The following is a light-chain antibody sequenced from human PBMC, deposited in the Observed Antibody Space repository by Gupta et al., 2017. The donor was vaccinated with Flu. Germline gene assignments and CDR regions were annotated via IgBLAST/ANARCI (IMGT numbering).Light chain of an antibody. V-gene: IGKV3-15*01. CDR1: QNVRNN. J-gene: IGKJ1*01. CDR3: QEYNSWPPWT. CDR2: YAS. Sequence: VTLSVSPGERVTLSCRASQNVRNNVAWYQHKSGQAPRLLIYYASTRATGLPARFSGSGSGTEFTLTIASLQSEDFGVYYCQEYNSWPPWTFGQGTKVEIK.